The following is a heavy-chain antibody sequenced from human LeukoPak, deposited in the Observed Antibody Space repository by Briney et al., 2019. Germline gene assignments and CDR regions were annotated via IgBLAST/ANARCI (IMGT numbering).Heavy chain of an antibody. CDR3: ASGYSSGWYTAQNYFDY. J-gene: IGHJ4*02. CDR1: GFTFSSYA. CDR2: ISGSGGST. Sequence: GGSLGLSCAASGFTFSSYAMSWVRQAPGKGLEWVSAISGSGGSTYYADSVKGRFTISRDNSKNTLYLQMNSLRAEDTAVYYCASGYSSGWYTAQNYFDYWGQGTLVTVSS. D-gene: IGHD6-19*01. V-gene: IGHV3-23*01.